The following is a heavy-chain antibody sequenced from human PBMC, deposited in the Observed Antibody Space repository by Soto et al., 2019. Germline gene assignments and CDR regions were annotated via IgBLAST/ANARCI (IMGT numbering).Heavy chain of an antibody. J-gene: IGHJ4*02. CDR1: GFNVFSYA. Sequence: GGSLRLSCAASGFNVFSYAMSWVRQAPGKGLEWVSGITSDYSTHYADSVKGRFTISRDNSRNTLYLQMDSLTVEDTAVYYCAKDFYGRATYDYWGQGTPVTVSS. V-gene: IGHV3-23*01. CDR2: ITSDYST. D-gene: IGHD3-10*01. CDR3: AKDFYGRATYDY.